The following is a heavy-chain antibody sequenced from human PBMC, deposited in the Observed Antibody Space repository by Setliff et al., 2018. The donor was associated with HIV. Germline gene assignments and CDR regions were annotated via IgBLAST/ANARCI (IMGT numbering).Heavy chain of an antibody. Sequence: SETLSLTCSVSGASISSYYWSWIRQPPGKGLEWIGSIYYSGRTYYNPSLKSRVTISVDTSKNQFSLKLSSVTAADTAVYYCARVGWDYYDSSGVGEFDYWGQGTLVTVSS. V-gene: IGHV4-59*08. J-gene: IGHJ4*02. D-gene: IGHD3-22*01. CDR3: ARVGWDYYDSSGVGEFDY. CDR2: IYYSGRT. CDR1: GASISSYY.